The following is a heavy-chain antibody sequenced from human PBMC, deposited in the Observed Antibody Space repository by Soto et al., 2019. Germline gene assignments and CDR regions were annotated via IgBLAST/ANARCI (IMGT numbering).Heavy chain of an antibody. CDR1: GGSISNYF. D-gene: IGHD2-8*01. J-gene: IGHJ3*01. Sequence: SETLSLTCTVSGGSISNYFWNWIRKSPGKALEWIGYVGYNGDTPYNPSLESRVTMSVDTSKNQFSLKLSSVTAADTAVYYCAKWGGASLNAFDFWGQGTLVTVSS. CDR3: AKWGGASLNAFDF. V-gene: IGHV4-59*01. CDR2: VGYNGDT.